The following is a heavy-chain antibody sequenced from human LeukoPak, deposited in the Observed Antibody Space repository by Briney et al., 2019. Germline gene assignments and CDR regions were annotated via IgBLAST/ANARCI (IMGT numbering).Heavy chain of an antibody. CDR2: IYGGGET. CDR3: VRDERETSGWSRYFQH. D-gene: IGHD6-19*01. CDR1: GFTVSSNY. J-gene: IGHJ1*01. Sequence: GGSLRLSCAASGFTVSSNYMSWVRQAPGKGLEWVSVIYGGGETFYADSVKGRFTISRDNSKNALYLQMNSLGVEDTAVYYCVRDERETSGWSRYFQHWGQGTLVTVSS. V-gene: IGHV3-53*01.